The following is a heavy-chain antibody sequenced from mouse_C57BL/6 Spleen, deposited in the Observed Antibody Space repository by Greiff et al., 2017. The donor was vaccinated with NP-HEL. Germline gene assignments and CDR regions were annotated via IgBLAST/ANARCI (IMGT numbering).Heavy chain of an antibody. Sequence: QVQLQQPGAELVKPGASVKVSCKASGYTFTSYWMHWVKQRPGQGLEWIGRIHPSDSDTNYNQKFKGKATLTVDKSSSTAYMELRSLTSEDSAVYYCTREGSNYVYFDYWGQGTTLTVSS. CDR1: GYTFTSYW. J-gene: IGHJ2*01. CDR2: IHPSDSDT. D-gene: IGHD2-5*01. V-gene: IGHV1-74*01. CDR3: TREGSNYVYFDY.